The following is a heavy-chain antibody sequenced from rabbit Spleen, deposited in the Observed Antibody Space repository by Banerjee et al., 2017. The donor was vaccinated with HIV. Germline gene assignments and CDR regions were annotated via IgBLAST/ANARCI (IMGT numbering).Heavy chain of an antibody. CDR3: ARWGANSGGYRNALDP. D-gene: IGHD1-1*01. CDR2: INAVTGKA. V-gene: IGHV1S40*01. Sequence: QSLEESGGDLVKPGASLTLTCTASGVSFSSSSYMCWVRQAPGKGLEWIACINAVTGKAVYASWAKGRFTSSRTSSTTVTLQVTRLTAADTATYFCARWGANSGGYRNALDPWGQGTLVTVS. J-gene: IGHJ2*01. CDR1: GVSFSSSSY.